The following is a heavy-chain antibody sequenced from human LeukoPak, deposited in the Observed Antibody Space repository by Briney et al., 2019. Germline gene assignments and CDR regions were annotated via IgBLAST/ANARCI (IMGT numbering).Heavy chain of an antibody. CDR3: ARNRYYYGSGNYGVPNWFDP. J-gene: IGHJ5*02. Sequence: ETLSLTCTVSGGSISSSSYYWGWIRQPPGKGLEWIGSIYYSGSTYYNPSLKSRVTISVDTSKNQFSLKLNSVTAADTAVYYCARNRYYYGSGNYGVPNWFDPWGQGTLVTVSS. D-gene: IGHD3-10*01. V-gene: IGHV4-39*01. CDR1: GGSISSSSYY. CDR2: IYYSGST.